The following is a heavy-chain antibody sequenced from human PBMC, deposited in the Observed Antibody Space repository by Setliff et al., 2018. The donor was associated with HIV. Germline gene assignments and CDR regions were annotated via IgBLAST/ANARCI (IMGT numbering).Heavy chain of an antibody. CDR1: GGSMGSHY. D-gene: IGHD6-19*01. J-gene: IGHJ4*02. V-gene: IGHV4-34*01. CDR3: ARGRKKTLAVSGTRYFDF. Sequence: ASETLSLTCVISGGSMGSHYWTFIRQSPGKGLEWIGEVTHSGSTTYDPSLKSRVTISVDTSKNQFSLKLTSVTAADMGVYYCARGRKKTLAVSGTRYFDFWGQGTLVTAPQ. CDR2: VTHSGST.